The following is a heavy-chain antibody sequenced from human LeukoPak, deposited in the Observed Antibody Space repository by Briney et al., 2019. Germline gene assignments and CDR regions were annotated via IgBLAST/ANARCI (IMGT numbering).Heavy chain of an antibody. CDR2: TYYSGST. CDR3: ARGWLQSGFDY. CDR1: GGSISSSSYY. Sequence: SETLSLTCTVSGGSISSSSYYWGWIRQPPGKGLEWIVSTYYSGSTYYNPSLQSRVTISVDTSKNQLSLKLTSVTAADTAVYYCARGWLQSGFDYWGQGSLVTVSS. V-gene: IGHV4-39*01. D-gene: IGHD5-24*01. J-gene: IGHJ4*02.